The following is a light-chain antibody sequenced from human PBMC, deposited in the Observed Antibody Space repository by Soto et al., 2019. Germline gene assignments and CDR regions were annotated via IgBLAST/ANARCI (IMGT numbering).Light chain of an antibody. Sequence: DIQMTQSPSPLSASVGDRVTITCRASQGISSYLNWYQQRPGKAPKLLIYAASSLQSGVPSRFSGSGSGTDFTLTISSLQPEDFASYYCQQSYSTPRTFGPGTKVDIK. V-gene: IGKV1-39*01. CDR2: AAS. CDR1: QGISSY. J-gene: IGKJ3*01. CDR3: QQSYSTPRT.